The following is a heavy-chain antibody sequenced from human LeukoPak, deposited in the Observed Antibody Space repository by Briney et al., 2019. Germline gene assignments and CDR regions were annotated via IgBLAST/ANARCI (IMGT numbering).Heavy chain of an antibody. Sequence: SETLSLTCTVSGGSISSYYWSWVRQPPGKGLEWIGYIYYSGSTNYNPSLKSRVTISVHTSKNQFSLKLSSVTAADTAVYYCARDVSAGGTNWFDPWGQGTLVTVSS. J-gene: IGHJ5*02. CDR3: ARDVSAGGTNWFDP. V-gene: IGHV4-59*01. CDR2: IYYSGST. CDR1: GGSISSYY. D-gene: IGHD3-16*01.